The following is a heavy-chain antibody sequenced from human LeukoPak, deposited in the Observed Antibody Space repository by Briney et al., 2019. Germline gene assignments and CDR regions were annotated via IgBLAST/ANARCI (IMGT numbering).Heavy chain of an antibody. CDR3: VADHPNYGY. CDR1: GFTLSSA. D-gene: IGHD5-24*01. J-gene: IGHJ4*02. CDR2: IVVGSGHT. Sequence: PGTSVKVSCKASGFTLSSAVQWVRQARGQRLEWIGWIVVGSGHTSYAQKFQGKVTITTDMSTNTAYIELSSLRFEDTAVYYCVADHPNYGYWGQGTLVTVSS. V-gene: IGHV1-58*01.